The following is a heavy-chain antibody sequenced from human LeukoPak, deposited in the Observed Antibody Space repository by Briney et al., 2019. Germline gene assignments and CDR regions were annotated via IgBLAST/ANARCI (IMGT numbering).Heavy chain of an antibody. CDR2: ISGRGGST. V-gene: IGHV3-23*01. CDR3: AKLGVPAAPIDY. CDR1: GLTFSSYA. Sequence: PGGSLTLSCAASGLTFSSYAMGSARHAPGSWLESVSAISGRGGSTYHAASVKGRFTISRDKSKYTLYLPLNSSRAQETYRYYRAKLGVPAAPIDYWGQGTLVTVSS. J-gene: IGHJ4*02. D-gene: IGHD2-2*01.